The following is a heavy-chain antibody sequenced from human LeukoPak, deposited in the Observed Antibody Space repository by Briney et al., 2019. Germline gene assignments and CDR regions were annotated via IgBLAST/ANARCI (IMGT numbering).Heavy chain of an antibody. J-gene: IGHJ6*02. Sequence: ASVKVSCKASGYTFTSYYMHWVRQAPGQGLEWMGIINPSGGSTSYAQKFQGRVTMTRDTSTSTVYMELSSLRSEDTAVYYCSRLQYSSSPGRWYYYGMDVWGQGTTVTVSS. CDR2: INPSGGST. CDR1: GYTFTSYY. D-gene: IGHD6-13*01. V-gene: IGHV1-46*01. CDR3: SRLQYSSSPGRWYYYGMDV.